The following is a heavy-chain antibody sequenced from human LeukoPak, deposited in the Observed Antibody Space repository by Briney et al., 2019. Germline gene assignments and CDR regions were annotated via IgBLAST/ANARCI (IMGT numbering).Heavy chain of an antibody. J-gene: IGHJ4*02. Sequence: GGSLRLSCAASGFTFSSYAMSWVRQAPGKGLEWVSTISSSGVYINYAASVKGRFTISRDNSKNTLYRQINSLRAEDTAVYYCAQLLVPPNYFDCWGQVTLVTVSS. D-gene: IGHD3-16*01. CDR3: AQLLVPPNYFDC. CDR1: GFTFSSYA. V-gene: IGHV3-23*01. CDR2: ISSSGVYI.